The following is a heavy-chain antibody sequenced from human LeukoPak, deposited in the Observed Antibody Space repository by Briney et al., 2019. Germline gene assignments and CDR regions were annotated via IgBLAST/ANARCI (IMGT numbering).Heavy chain of an antibody. Sequence: PGRSLRLSCAASGFTLTNHAMHWVRQAPGKGLEWVSSVSWNSASIGYADSVKGRFTISRDNAKNSLYLQMTGLRPEDTAFYYCARDVYDSSGSYFWYFDLWGRGTLVTVSS. CDR3: ARDVYDSSGSYFWYFDL. J-gene: IGHJ2*01. D-gene: IGHD3-22*01. V-gene: IGHV3-9*01. CDR1: GFTLTNHA. CDR2: VSWNSASI.